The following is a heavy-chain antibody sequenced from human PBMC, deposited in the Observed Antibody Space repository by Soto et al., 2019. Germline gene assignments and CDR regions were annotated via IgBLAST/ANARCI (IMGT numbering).Heavy chain of an antibody. CDR1: GGSFSGYY. V-gene: IGHV4-34*01. CDR2: INHSGST. J-gene: IGHJ3*02. D-gene: IGHD4-17*01. CDR3: ARVLPPLAGDDDAFDI. Sequence: QVQLQQWGAGLLKPSETLSLTCAVYGGSFSGYYWSWIRQPPGKGLEWIGEINHSGSTNYNPSLKSRVTISVDTSNNQFSLKLSSVTAADTAVYYCARVLPPLAGDDDAFDIWGQGTMVTVSS.